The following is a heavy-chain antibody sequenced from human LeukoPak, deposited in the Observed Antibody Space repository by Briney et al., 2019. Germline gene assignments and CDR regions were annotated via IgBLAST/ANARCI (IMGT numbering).Heavy chain of an antibody. CDR3: AKEGDYDFWSGSSFDY. V-gene: IGHV3-49*04. CDR2: IRSKAYGGTT. J-gene: IGHJ4*02. CDR1: GFTFGDYA. Sequence: GRSLRLSCTASGFTFGDYAMSWVRQAPGKGLEWVGFIRSKAYGGTTEYAASVKGRFTISRDDSKSIAYLQMNSLKTEDTAVYYCAKEGDYDFWSGSSFDYWGQGTLVTVSS. D-gene: IGHD3-3*01.